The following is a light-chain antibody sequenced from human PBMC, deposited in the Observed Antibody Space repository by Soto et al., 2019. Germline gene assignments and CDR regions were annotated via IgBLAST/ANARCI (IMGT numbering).Light chain of an antibody. J-gene: IGKJ1*01. Sequence: AIQMTQSPSSLSASVGDTVTITCRASQGIRNDLGWYQQKPGKAPNLLIYAASSLQSGVPSRFSGSGSGTDFTLTISSLQPEDFATYYCQQYNSYAWTFGQGTKVDIK. CDR3: QQYNSYAWT. CDR1: QGIRND. CDR2: AAS. V-gene: IGKV1-6*01.